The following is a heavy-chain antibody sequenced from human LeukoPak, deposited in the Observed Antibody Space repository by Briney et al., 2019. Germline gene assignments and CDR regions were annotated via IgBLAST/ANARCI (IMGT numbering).Heavy chain of an antibody. CDR1: GFTFSNYG. CDR3: ARDMARGVIIPSES. Sequence: PGGSLRLSCAASGFTFSNYGIHWVRQAPGKGLEWVSVISYDGSNKYYADSVKGRFTISRDNSKNTLYLQMNSLRAEDTAVYYCARDMARGVIIPSESWGQGTLVSVPS. V-gene: IGHV3-30*03. CDR2: ISYDGSNK. J-gene: IGHJ4*02. D-gene: IGHD3-10*01.